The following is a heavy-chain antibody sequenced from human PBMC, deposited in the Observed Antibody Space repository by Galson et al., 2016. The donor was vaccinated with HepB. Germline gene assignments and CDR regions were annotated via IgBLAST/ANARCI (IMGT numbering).Heavy chain of an antibody. Sequence: SLRLSCAASGFTFTNYAMSWFRQTPGKGLEWVANIKQGGSEKYYVESVRGRFTISRDNAKNSLFLQMNSLRAEDTAVYYCARDRRGSGWYIDYWGQGTLVTVSS. CDR1: GFTFTNYA. V-gene: IGHV3-7*01. CDR3: ARDRRGSGWYIDY. D-gene: IGHD6-19*01. CDR2: IKQGGSEK. J-gene: IGHJ4*02.